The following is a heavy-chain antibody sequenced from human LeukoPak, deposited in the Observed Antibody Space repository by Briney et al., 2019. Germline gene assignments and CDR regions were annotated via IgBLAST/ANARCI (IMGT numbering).Heavy chain of an antibody. J-gene: IGHJ4*02. CDR1: GFTFSSYW. CDR3: ARGRSGSYYVPFDY. Sequence: PGGSLRLSCAASGFTFSSYWMHWVRQAPGKGLLWVSRINTDGSSTNFADSVRGRFTISRDNAKNSLYLRMNSLRAEDTAVYYCARGRSGSYYVPFDYWGQGILVTVSS. CDR2: INTDGSST. D-gene: IGHD1-26*01. V-gene: IGHV3-74*01.